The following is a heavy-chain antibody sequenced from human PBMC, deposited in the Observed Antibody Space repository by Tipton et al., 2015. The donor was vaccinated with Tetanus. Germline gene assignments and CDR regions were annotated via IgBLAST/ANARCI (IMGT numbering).Heavy chain of an antibody. CDR1: GYTFTSYD. V-gene: IGHV1-8*01. CDR3: ARVTYGWTWFDP. CDR2: MNPNSGNT. J-gene: IGHJ5*02. D-gene: IGHD3-10*01. Sequence: QSGAEVKKPGASVKVSCKASGYTFTSYDINWVRQATGQGLEWMGWMNPNSGNTGYAQKFQGRVTMTRNTSISTAYMELGSPRSEDTAVYYCARVTYGWTWFDPWGQGTLVTVSS.